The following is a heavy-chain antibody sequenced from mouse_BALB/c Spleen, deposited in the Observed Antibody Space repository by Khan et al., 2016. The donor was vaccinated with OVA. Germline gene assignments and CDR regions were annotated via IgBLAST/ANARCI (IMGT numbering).Heavy chain of an antibody. CDR1: GYSITSGYG. Sequence: VQLKESGPGLVKPSQSLSLTCTVTGYSITSGYGWNWIRQFPGNKLEWMGYISYSGSTNYNPSLKSRISITRATSKNQFFLQLNSVTTEDTATYYCDRTARIKYWGQGTTLTVSS. J-gene: IGHJ2*01. CDR2: ISYSGST. V-gene: IGHV3-2*02. CDR3: DRTARIKY. D-gene: IGHD1-2*01.